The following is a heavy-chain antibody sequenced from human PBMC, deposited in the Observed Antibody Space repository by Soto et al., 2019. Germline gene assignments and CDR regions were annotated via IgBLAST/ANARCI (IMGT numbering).Heavy chain of an antibody. CDR3: VAGNDY. D-gene: IGHD6-19*01. J-gene: IGHJ4*02. V-gene: IGHV4-59*01. CDR1: GASITTYY. CDR2: MFYSGTI. Sequence: QVQLQESGPGLVKPSETLSLTCTVSGASITTYYWNWIRQSPGKGLEWIGNMFYSGTIRYNPSLKSRLTISADTSTNNISLKMSSMTAADTAVYYCVAGNDYWGQGTLVTVSS.